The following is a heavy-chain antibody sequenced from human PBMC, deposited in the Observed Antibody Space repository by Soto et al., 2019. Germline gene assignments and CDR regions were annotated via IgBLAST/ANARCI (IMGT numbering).Heavy chain of an antibody. D-gene: IGHD5-12*01. CDR3: ARVYSSYGGVAGPYYYYGMDV. CDR2: INPSGGST. Sequence: ASVKVSCKASGYTFTSYYMHWVRQAPGQGLEWMGIINPSGGSTSYAQKFQGRVTMTRDTSTSTVYMELSSLRSEDTAVYYCARVYSSYGGVAGPYYYYGMDVWGQGTTVTVSS. J-gene: IGHJ6*02. V-gene: IGHV1-46*01. CDR1: GYTFTSYY.